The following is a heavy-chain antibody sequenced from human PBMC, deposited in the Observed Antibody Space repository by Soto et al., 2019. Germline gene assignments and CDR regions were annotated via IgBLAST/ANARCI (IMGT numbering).Heavy chain of an antibody. CDR3: ARDEEWNVDY. J-gene: IGHJ4*02. Sequence: GGSLRLSCAASGFTFSSYSMNWVRQAPGKGLEWVSYISSSSSTIYYADSVKGRFTISRDNAKNSLYLQMNSLRAEDTAVYYCARDEEWNVDYWGQGTLVTVSS. CDR2: ISSSSSTI. V-gene: IGHV3-48*01. CDR1: GFTFSSYS. D-gene: IGHD1-1*01.